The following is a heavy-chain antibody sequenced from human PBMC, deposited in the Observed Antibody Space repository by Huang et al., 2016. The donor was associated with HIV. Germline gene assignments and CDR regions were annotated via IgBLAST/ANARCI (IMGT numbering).Heavy chain of an antibody. J-gene: IGHJ4*02. Sequence: QVQLVQSGAEVKKPGASVKVSCKASGFNFNNYDFNWVRQASGQGMEWMGGVNPKGGNTGYAQKVQGRVTITRNTSITTAYMELRSLRSEDTAVYYCARARGFLYDSTGYYSRYYFDSWGQGTLVTISS. CDR3: ARARGFLYDSTGYYSRYYFDS. CDR2: VNPKGGNT. D-gene: IGHD3-22*01. V-gene: IGHV1-8*03. CDR1: GFNFNNYD.